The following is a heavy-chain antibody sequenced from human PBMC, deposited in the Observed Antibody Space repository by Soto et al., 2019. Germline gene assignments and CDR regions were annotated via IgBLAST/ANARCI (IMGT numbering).Heavy chain of an antibody. V-gene: IGHV2-5*02. CDR1: GFSLSTSGVG. Sequence: SGPTLVNPTQPLTLTCTFSGFSLSTSGVGVAWIRQPPGKALEWLAIIYWDDDKRYSPSLKSRVTITKDTSKNQVVLTMTNMDPVDTGTYYCARRRTWSFFDYWGQGTLVTVSS. CDR3: ARRRTWSFFDY. J-gene: IGHJ4*02. CDR2: IYWDDDK.